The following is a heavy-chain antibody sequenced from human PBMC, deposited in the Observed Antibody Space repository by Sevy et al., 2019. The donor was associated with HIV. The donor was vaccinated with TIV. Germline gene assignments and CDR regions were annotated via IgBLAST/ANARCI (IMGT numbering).Heavy chain of an antibody. CDR1: GFTFSTYT. CDR2: ISSSSNYI. V-gene: IGHV3-21*01. CDR3: ARPYGSGSWEAFDI. Sequence: GGSLRLSCAASGFTFSTYTMNWVRQAPGKGLEWVASISSSSNYIYYADSVKGRFTISRDNAKISLYLQMNSLRAEDTAVYYCARPYGSGSWEAFDIWGQGTMVTVSS. J-gene: IGHJ3*02. D-gene: IGHD3-10*01.